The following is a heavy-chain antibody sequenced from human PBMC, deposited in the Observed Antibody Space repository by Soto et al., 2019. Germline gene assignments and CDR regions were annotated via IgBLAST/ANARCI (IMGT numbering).Heavy chain of an antibody. Sequence: PGWSLRLSCAASGFTFSSYAMSWVRQAPGKGLEWVSAISGSGGSTYYADSVKGRFTISRDNSKNTLYLQMNSLRAEDTAVYYCAKDHRYDSSGYYYRWGQGTLVTVSS. D-gene: IGHD3-22*01. CDR3: AKDHRYDSSGYYYR. J-gene: IGHJ4*02. CDR2: ISGSGGST. V-gene: IGHV3-23*01. CDR1: GFTFSSYA.